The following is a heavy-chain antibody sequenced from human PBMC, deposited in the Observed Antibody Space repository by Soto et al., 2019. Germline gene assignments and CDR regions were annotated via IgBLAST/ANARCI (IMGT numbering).Heavy chain of an antibody. V-gene: IGHV4-30-2*01. Sequence: SETLSLTCAVSGGSISSGCYSWSWIRQPPGKGLEWIGYIYHSGSTNYNPSLKSRVTISVDTSKNQFSLKLSSVTAADTAVYYCARDVRIEVYQPLLYSPPYYYYYGMDVWGQGTTVTVSS. CDR3: ARDVRIEVYQPLLYSPPYYYYYGMDV. J-gene: IGHJ6*02. CDR2: IYHSGST. D-gene: IGHD2-2*02. CDR1: GGSISSGCYS.